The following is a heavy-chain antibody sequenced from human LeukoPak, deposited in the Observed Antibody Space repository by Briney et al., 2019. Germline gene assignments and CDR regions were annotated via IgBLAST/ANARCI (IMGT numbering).Heavy chain of an antibody. CDR1: GGSFSGYY. V-gene: IGHV4-34*01. Sequence: PSETLSITCAVYGGSFSGYYWSWIRQPPGKGLEWIGEINHSGSTNYNPSLKSRVTISVDTSKNQFSLKLSSVTAADTAVYYCARGGLWDYVWGSYRLPFDYWGQGTLVTVSS. D-gene: IGHD3-16*02. CDR2: INHSGST. CDR3: ARGGLWDYVWGSYRLPFDY. J-gene: IGHJ4*02.